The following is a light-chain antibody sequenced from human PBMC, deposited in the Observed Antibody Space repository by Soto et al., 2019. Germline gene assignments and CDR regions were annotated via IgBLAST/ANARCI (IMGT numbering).Light chain of an antibody. V-gene: IGLV2-14*01. J-gene: IGLJ1*01. Sequence: QSALTQPASVSGSPGQSITISCTGTSSDVGGYDYVSWYQQLPGKAPKLLIYDVNNRPSGVSHRFSGSKSGNTASLTISGLQAEDEADYYCRSYTGSSTFVFGTGTKVTI. CDR3: RSYTGSSTFV. CDR1: SSDVGGYDY. CDR2: DVN.